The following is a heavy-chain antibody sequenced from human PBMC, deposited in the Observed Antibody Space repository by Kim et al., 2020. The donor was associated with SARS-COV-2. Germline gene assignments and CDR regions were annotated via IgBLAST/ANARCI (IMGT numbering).Heavy chain of an antibody. CDR2: ISYDGSNK. V-gene: IGHV3-30*18. CDR1: GFTFSSYG. J-gene: IGHJ6*02. D-gene: IGHD5-12*01. CDR3: AKDLLDIVATIRLGGHYYYSYGMDV. Sequence: GGSLRLSCAASGFTFSSYGMHWVRQAPGKGLEWVAVISYDGSNKYYADSVKGRFTISRDNSKNTLYLQMNSLRAEDTAVYYCAKDLLDIVATIRLGGHYYYSYGMDVWGQWTTVTVSS.